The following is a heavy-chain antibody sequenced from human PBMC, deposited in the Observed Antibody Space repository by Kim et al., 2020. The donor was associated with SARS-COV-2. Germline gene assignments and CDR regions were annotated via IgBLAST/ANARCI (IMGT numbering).Heavy chain of an antibody. CDR2: IKSKTDGGTT. J-gene: IGHJ4*02. CDR1: GFTFSNAW. D-gene: IGHD3-22*01. Sequence: GGSLRLSCAASGFTFSNAWMSWVRQAPGKGLEWAGRIKSKTDGGTTDYAAPVKGRFTISRDDSKNTLYLQLNSLKTEDTAVYYCTTDRHYYDSSGYYYTGGDYWRQGTLVTISS. CDR3: TTDRHYYDSSGYYYTGGDY. V-gene: IGHV3-15*01.